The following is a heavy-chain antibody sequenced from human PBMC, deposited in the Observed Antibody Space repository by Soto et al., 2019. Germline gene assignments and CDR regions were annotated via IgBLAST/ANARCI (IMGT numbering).Heavy chain of an antibody. CDR2: INPSGGST. Sequence: ASVKVSCKXSGYTFTSYYMHWVRQAPGQRLEWMGIINPSGGSTSYAQKFQGRVTMTRDTSTSTVYMELSSLRSEDTAVYYCARADTRLEDYYGMDVWGQGTTVTVSS. V-gene: IGHV1-46*01. D-gene: IGHD5-18*01. J-gene: IGHJ6*02. CDR1: GYTFTSYY. CDR3: ARADTRLEDYYGMDV.